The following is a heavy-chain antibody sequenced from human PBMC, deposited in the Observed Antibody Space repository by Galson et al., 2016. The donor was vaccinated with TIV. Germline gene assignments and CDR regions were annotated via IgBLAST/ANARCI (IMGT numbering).Heavy chain of an antibody. Sequence: SLRLSCAVSGFIFNNAWMSWVRQAPGRGLEWVGRIKSNFDGGTTDYAAPVKGRFTMSRDTSKNTVYLEMNSLITEDTAVYYCVRDICTSVDCDPFDYWGQGTQVTVSS. CDR1: GFIFNNAW. V-gene: IGHV3-15*01. CDR2: IKSNFDGGTT. J-gene: IGHJ4*02. CDR3: VRDICTSVDCDPFDY. D-gene: IGHD2-8*02.